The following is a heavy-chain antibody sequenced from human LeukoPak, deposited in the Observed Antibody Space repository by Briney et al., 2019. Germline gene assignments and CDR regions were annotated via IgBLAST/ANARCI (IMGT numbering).Heavy chain of an antibody. V-gene: IGHV4-4*02. D-gene: IGHD4-11*01. Sequence: TPSETLSLTCAVSGGSISSSNWWSWVRQPPGKGLEWIGEIYHSGSTNYNPSLKSRVTISVDKSKNQFSLKLSSVTAADTAVYYCARGISYRTPYFDYWGQGTLVTVSS. CDR2: IYHSGST. CDR1: GGSISSSNW. J-gene: IGHJ4*02. CDR3: ARGISYRTPYFDY.